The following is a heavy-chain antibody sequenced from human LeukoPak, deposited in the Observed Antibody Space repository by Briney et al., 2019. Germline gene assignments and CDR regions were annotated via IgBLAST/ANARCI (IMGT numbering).Heavy chain of an antibody. CDR3: ARDQYDTWSRRGNFDS. CDR1: GFTFGKYW. V-gene: IGHV3-7*03. D-gene: IGHD3-3*01. J-gene: IGHJ4*02. CDR2: IKLDGSEK. Sequence: GGSLRLPCVASGFTFGKYWMSWVRQAPGKGLEWVANIKLDGSEKNYVDSVKGRFTISRDNTKNSLYLQMNSLRAEDTAVFYCARDQYDTWSRRGNFDSWGQGTLVIVSS.